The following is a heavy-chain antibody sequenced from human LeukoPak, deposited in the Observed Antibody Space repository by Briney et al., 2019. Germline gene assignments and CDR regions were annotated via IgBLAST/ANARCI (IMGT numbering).Heavy chain of an antibody. CDR3: ARDRCSGGTCSDAYDV. CDR2: IYHSGST. D-gene: IGHD2-15*01. V-gene: IGHV4-4*02. Sequence: SEALSLTCAVSGGSISSSNWWSWIRQPPGKGLEWIGEIYHSGSTNYNPSLKSRVTISVDKSKTQFSLKLSSVTAADTAVYFCARDRCSGGTCSDAYDVWGQGTKVTVSS. J-gene: IGHJ3*01. CDR1: GGSISSSNW.